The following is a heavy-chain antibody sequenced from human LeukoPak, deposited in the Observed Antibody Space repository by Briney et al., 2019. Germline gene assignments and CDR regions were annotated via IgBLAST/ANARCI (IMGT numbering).Heavy chain of an antibody. D-gene: IGHD1-26*01. CDR1: GYTFTSYA. J-gene: IGHJ4*02. V-gene: IGHV7-4-1*02. Sequence: GASVKVSCKASGYTFTSYAMNWVRQAPGQGLEWMGWINTNTGNPTYAQGFTGRFVFSLDTSVSTVYLQINSLKAEDTAVYYCARDSISGSYVHYDNWGQGTLVTVSS. CDR3: ARDSISGSYVHYDN. CDR2: INTNTGNP.